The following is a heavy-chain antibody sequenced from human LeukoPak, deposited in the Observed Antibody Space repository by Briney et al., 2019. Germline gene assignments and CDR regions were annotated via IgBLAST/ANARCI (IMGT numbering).Heavy chain of an antibody. CDR1: GGTFSSYA. D-gene: IGHD1-26*01. CDR3: ARDRENSGSYWGHDAFDI. V-gene: IGHV1-69*05. Sequence: ASVKVSCKASGGTFSSYAISWVRQAPGQGLEWMGGIIPIFGTANYAQKFQGRVTITTDESTSTAYMELSSLRSEDTAVYYCARDRENSGSYWGHDAFDIWGQGTMVTVSS. J-gene: IGHJ3*02. CDR2: IIPIFGTA.